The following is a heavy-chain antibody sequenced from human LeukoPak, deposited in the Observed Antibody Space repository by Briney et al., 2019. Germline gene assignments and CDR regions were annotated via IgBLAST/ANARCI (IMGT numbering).Heavy chain of an antibody. J-gene: IGHJ6*02. CDR3: ARDLSVGATVHYYGMDV. CDR2: IYNSGST. Sequence: SETLSLTCSVSGGSISSSTYYWGWIREPPGKGLEWIENIYNSGSTYYHPSLKSRVTISVDKSKNQFSLKLSSVTAADTAVYYCARDLSVGATVHYYGMDVWGQGTTVTVSS. D-gene: IGHD1-26*01. CDR1: GGSISSSTYY. V-gene: IGHV4-39*07.